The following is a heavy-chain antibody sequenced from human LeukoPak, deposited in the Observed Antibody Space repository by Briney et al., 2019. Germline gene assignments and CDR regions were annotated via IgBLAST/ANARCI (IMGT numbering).Heavy chain of an antibody. V-gene: IGHV1-8*01. Sequence: GASVKVSCKASGYTFTSYDINWVRQATGQGLEWMGWMNPNSGNTGYAQKFQGRVTITADKSTSTAYMELSSLRSEDTAVYYCARAPYSNSNWFDPWGQGTLVTVSS. D-gene: IGHD4-11*01. CDR2: MNPNSGNT. J-gene: IGHJ5*02. CDR3: ARAPYSNSNWFDP. CDR1: GYTFTSYD.